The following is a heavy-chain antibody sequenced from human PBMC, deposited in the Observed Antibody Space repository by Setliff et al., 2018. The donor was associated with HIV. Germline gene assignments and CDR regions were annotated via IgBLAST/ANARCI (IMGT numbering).Heavy chain of an antibody. D-gene: IGHD2-15*01. CDR2: ISPSGST. V-gene: IGHV4-39*01. CDR3: ARTPQEVVVVAATRPYYYYYMDV. J-gene: IGHJ6*03. Sequence: PSETLSLTCTVSGGSISTSNYYWTWIRQPPGKGLEWIGEISPSGSTNYNPSLKSRVTISVDTSENQFSLKLSSVTAADTAVYYCARTPQEVVVVAATRPYYYYYMDVWGKGTTVTVSS. CDR1: GGSISTSNYY.